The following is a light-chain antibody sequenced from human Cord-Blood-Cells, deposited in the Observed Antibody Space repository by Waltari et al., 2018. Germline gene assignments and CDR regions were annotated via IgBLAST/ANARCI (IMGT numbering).Light chain of an antibody. CDR1: QSISSW. CDR3: QQYNSYST. V-gene: IGKV1-5*03. Sequence: DIQMTHSPSTLSASVGDRVSITCRASQSISSWLAWYQQKPGKVPKLLIYKASSLESGVPSRFSGSGSGTEVTLTISSLQPDDFATYYCQQYNSYSTFGQGTKVEIK. CDR2: KAS. J-gene: IGKJ1*01.